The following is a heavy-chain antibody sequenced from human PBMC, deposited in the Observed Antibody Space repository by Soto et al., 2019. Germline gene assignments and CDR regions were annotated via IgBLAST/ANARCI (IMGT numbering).Heavy chain of an antibody. J-gene: IGHJ4*02. CDR2: INAGYGNT. CDR3: ARDSLALFDS. V-gene: IGHV1-3*01. D-gene: IGHD5-12*01. CDR1: GYPFISYA. Sequence: XSVKVSCKASGYPFISYAMHWVRQAPGQRLEWMGWINAGYGNTKSSQKFQDRVTISRDTSASTAYMELTSLRSEDTAVYYCARDSLALFDSWGQGTLVTVSS.